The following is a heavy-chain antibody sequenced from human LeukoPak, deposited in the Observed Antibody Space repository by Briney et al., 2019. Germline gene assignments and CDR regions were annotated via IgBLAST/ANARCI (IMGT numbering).Heavy chain of an antibody. CDR3: VRDTGGRGWFDP. CDR2: IGTAGDT. D-gene: IGHD2-8*02. V-gene: IGHV3-13*01. CDR1: GFTFSSYD. J-gene: IGHJ5*02. Sequence: PGGSLRLSCAASGFTFSSYDMHWVRQATGKGLEWVSAIGTAGDTYYPGSVKGRFTISRENAKNSLYLQLNSLRAEDTALNYCVRDTGGRGWFDPWGQGNPGHRLL.